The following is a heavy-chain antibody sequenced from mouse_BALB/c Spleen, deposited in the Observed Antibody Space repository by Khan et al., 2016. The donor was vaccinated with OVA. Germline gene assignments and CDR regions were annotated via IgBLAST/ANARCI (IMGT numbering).Heavy chain of an antibody. D-gene: IGHD2-2*01. Sequence: EVELVESGGGLVKPGGSLKLSCAASGFSFTRYSMSWVRQTPEKRLAWVATISSGGTYTYYSDSVQGRFTISRDNANNTLFLQRSSLRSEDTAIYYCTRHEGYYGYGQGDYWGQGTSVTVSS. CDR2: ISSGGTYT. V-gene: IGHV5-9-3*01. CDR3: TRHEGYYGYGQGDY. CDR1: GFSFTRYS. J-gene: IGHJ4*01.